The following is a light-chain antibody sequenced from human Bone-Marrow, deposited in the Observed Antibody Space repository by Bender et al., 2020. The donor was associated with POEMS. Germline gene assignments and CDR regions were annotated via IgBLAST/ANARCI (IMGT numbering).Light chain of an antibody. Sequence: SALTQPASVSGSPGQSITISCTGTTSDIGGYNFVSWYQQHPGRAPKLMIYEFTKRPSGVPDRFSGSKSGTSASLAISDIQSEDEGDYYCSSWDDSLSGWVFGGGTKLTVL. CDR1: TSDIGGYNF. CDR2: EFT. CDR3: SSWDDSLSGWV. V-gene: IGLV2-14*01. J-gene: IGLJ3*02.